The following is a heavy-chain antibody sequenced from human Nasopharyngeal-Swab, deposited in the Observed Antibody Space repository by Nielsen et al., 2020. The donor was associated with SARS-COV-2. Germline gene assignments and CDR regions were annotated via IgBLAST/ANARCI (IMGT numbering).Heavy chain of an antibody. D-gene: IGHD6-13*01. J-gene: IGHJ1*01. V-gene: IGHV3-23*01. CDR3: AKDGEEQQLVRYFQH. CDR1: GFTFSSYA. Sequence: GGSLRLSCAASGFTFSSYAMNWVRQAPGKGLEWASGISASAATTHYADSVKGRFTISRDNSKNTLSLQMNSLRAEDTAVYYCAKDGEEQQLVRYFQHWGQGTLVTVSS. CDR2: ISASAATT.